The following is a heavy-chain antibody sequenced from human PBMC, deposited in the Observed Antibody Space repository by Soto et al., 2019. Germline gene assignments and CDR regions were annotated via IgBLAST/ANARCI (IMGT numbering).Heavy chain of an antibody. V-gene: IGHV1-3*01. CDR1: GYTFPTYA. CDR3: VRGGDNGILTY. D-gene: IGHD3-9*01. CDR2: INGGTGNT. J-gene: IGHJ4*02. Sequence: QVQLVQSGAEVKKPGASVKVSCKASGYTFPTYAMHWGRQAPGQRPEWMGWINGGTGNTKYSQKFQDRVTLTRDTSAATAYMELSSLRSEDMAFYYCVRGGDNGILTYWGQGTLVTVSP.